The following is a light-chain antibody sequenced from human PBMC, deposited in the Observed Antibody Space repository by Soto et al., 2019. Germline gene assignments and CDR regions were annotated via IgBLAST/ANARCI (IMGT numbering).Light chain of an antibody. CDR3: CSYAGSSTYV. CDR1: SSDVGSYNL. J-gene: IGLJ1*01. V-gene: IGLV2-23*01. CDR2: EGS. Sequence: SVLSQPASVSGSPGQPSTISCTGTSSDVGSYNLVSWYQQHPGKAPKLMIYEGSKRPSGVSNRFSGSKSGNTASLTISGLQAEDEADYYCCSYAGSSTYVFGTGTKVTVL.